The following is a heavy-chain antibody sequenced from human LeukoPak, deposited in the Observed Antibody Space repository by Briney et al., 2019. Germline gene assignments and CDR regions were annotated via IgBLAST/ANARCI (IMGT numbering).Heavy chain of an antibody. V-gene: IGHV1-69*13. CDR2: IIPIFGTA. J-gene: IGHJ6*02. CDR1: GGTFSGYA. CDR3: ARDRSRYYYDSSGYFYGMDV. D-gene: IGHD3-22*01. Sequence: SVKVSCKASGGTFSGYAISWVRQAPGQGLEWMGGIIPIFGTANYAQKFQGRVTITADESTSTAYMELSSLRSEDTAVYYCARDRSRYYYDSSGYFYGMDVWGQGTTVTVSS.